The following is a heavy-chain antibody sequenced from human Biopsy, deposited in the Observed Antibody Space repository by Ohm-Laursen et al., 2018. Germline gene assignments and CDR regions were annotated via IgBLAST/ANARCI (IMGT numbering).Heavy chain of an antibody. J-gene: IGHJ4*02. V-gene: IGHV3-23*01. CDR3: ARVREGGLLDY. CDR2: ISGSSTS. Sequence: SLRLSCTASRFTFSSDAMSWVRQAPGKGLEWVSAISGSSTSYYADSVKGRFTISRDNSKNTLYLQMNSLRADDTAVYFCARVREGGLLDYWGQGILVTVSS. D-gene: IGHD3-16*01. CDR1: RFTFSSDA.